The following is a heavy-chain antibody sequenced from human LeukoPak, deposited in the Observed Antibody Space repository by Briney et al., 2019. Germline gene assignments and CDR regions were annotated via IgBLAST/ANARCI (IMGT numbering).Heavy chain of an antibody. CDR1: GGSFSSYY. Sequence: SETLSLTCAVSGGSFSSYYWSWIRQPPGKGLDWIGYIYYGGSTNYNPSLKSRVTISVDTSQNQFSLKLSSVTAADTAVYYCARGGVAAKYYFDFWGQGTLVTVSS. J-gene: IGHJ4*02. CDR3: ARGGVAAKYYFDF. V-gene: IGHV4-59*08. D-gene: IGHD3-16*01. CDR2: IYYGGST.